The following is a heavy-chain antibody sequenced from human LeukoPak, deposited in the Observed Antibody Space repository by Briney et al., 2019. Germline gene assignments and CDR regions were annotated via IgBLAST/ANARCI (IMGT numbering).Heavy chain of an antibody. CDR3: ARALGGMDV. Sequence: SETLSLTCTVSGGSISSSSYYWGWIRQPPGKGLEWIGYIYYSGSTNYNPSLKSRVTISVDTSKNQFSLKLSSVTAADTAVYYCARALGGMDVWGQGTTVTVSS. J-gene: IGHJ6*02. CDR2: IYYSGST. CDR1: GGSISSSSYY. V-gene: IGHV4-61*05.